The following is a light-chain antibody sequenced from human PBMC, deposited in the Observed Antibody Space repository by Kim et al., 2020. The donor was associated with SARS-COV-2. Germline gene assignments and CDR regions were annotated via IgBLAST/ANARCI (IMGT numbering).Light chain of an antibody. J-gene: IGLJ2*01. CDR1: KLGDRY. V-gene: IGLV3-1*01. CDR3: QAWDSSTVV. Sequence: YELTQPPSVSVSPGQTASITCSGDKLGDRYACWYQQKPGQSPALVIYQDAKRPSGIPERFSGSNSGNTATLTISGTQPMDEADYYCQAWDSSTVVFGGG. CDR2: QDA.